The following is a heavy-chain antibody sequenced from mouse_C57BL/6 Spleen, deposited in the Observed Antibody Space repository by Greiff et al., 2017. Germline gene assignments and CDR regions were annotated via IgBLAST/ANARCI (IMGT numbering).Heavy chain of an antibody. V-gene: IGHV1-18*01. CDR2: INPNNGGT. CDR3: ARGGVVATRDAMDY. D-gene: IGHD1-1*01. CDR1: GYTFTDYN. J-gene: IGHJ4*01. Sequence: VQLKESGPELVKPGASVTIPCKASGYTFTDYNMDWVKQSHGKSLEWIGDINPNNGGTIYNQKFKGKATLTVDKSSSTAYMELRSLTSEDTAVYYCARGGVVATRDAMDYWGQGTSVTVSS.